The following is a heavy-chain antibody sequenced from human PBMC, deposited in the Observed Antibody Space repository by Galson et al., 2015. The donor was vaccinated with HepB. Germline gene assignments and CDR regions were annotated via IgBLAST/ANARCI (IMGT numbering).Heavy chain of an antibody. CDR2: LRFDGANR. D-gene: IGHD4-17*01. Sequence: SLRLSCAPSGFTFSSYGMHWVRQAPGQGLEWVAFLRFDGANRYYADSVKGRFTISRDNSKNTLYLQMNSLRTEDTALYYCATDHTSMVTTFYFDLWGRGTLVPVSS. J-gene: IGHJ2*01. V-gene: IGHV3-30*02. CDR3: ATDHTSMVTTFYFDL. CDR1: GFTFSSYG.